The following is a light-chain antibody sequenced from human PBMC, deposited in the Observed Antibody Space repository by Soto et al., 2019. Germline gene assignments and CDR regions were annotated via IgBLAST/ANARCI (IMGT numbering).Light chain of an antibody. CDR3: QTWGTGTRV. CDR2: VDSDGSH. CDR1: SGYTTYA. J-gene: IGLJ2*01. Sequence: QPVLTQSPSASASLGASVKLTCTLSSGYTTYAIAWHQQQPEKGPRYLMKVDSDGSHNKGDGIPDRFSGSSSGAVHYLTISNLQSEDEADYSCQTWGTGTRVFGGGTKVTVL. V-gene: IGLV4-69*01.